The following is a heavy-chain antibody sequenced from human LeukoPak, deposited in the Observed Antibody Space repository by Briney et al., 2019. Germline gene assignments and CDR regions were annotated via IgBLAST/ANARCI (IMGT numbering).Heavy chain of an antibody. CDR3: AREPRRRIAVAGTSDAFDI. Sequence: GGSLRLSCAASGFTFSSYEMNWVRQAPGKGLEWVSYISSSGSTIYYADSVKGRFTISRDNAKNSLYLQMNSLRAEDPAVYYCAREPRRRIAVAGTSDAFDIWGQGTMGTVSS. CDR2: ISSSGSTI. V-gene: IGHV3-48*03. J-gene: IGHJ3*02. CDR1: GFTFSSYE. D-gene: IGHD6-19*01.